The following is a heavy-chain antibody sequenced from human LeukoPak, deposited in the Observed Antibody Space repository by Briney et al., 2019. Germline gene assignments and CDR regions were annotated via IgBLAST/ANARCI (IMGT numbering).Heavy chain of an antibody. Sequence: GGSLRLSCAASGFTFSSYGMHWVRQAPGKGLEWVAFIRYDADSVKGRFTISRDNAKNSLYLQMNSLRAEDTALYYCARVSGYNWNSGVDYWGQGTLVTVSS. CDR2: IRY. D-gene: IGHD1-7*01. V-gene: IGHV3-30*02. J-gene: IGHJ4*02. CDR3: ARVSGYNWNSGVDY. CDR1: GFTFSSYG.